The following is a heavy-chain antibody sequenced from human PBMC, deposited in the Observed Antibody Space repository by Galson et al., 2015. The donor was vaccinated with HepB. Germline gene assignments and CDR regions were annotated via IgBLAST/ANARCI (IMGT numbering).Heavy chain of an antibody. D-gene: IGHD3-10*01. CDR1: GFTFSSYW. V-gene: IGHV3-7*03. Sequence: SLRLSCAASGFTFSSYWMSWVRQAPGKGLEWVANIKQDGSEKYYVDSVKGRFTISRDNAKNSLYLQMNSLRAEDTAVYYCARDSSYYGSGYYYYYGMDVWGQGTTVTVSS. CDR3: ARDSSYYGSGYYYYYGMDV. J-gene: IGHJ6*02. CDR2: IKQDGSEK.